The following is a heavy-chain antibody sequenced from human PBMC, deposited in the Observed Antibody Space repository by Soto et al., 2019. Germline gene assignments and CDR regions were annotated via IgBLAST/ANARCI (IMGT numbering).Heavy chain of an antibody. CDR2: IKNDGTST. V-gene: IGHV3-23*01. J-gene: IGHJ4*02. Sequence: LRLSCVASGFNFDNYGMSWVRQAPGEGLEWVSAIKNDGTSTYYAASVEDRFTISRDNSKNTLYLQLNSLRAEDTAVYYCAQLGLMTFSHKHYFNHWGRGTLVTVSS. CDR3: AQLGLMTFSHKHYFNH. D-gene: IGHD3-16*01. CDR1: GFNFDNYG.